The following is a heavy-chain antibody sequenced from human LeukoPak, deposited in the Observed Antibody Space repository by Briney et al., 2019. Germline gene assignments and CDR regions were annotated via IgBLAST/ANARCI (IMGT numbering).Heavy chain of an antibody. Sequence: GGSLKLSCAASGFTFSGSAMHWVRQASGKGLEWVGRIRSKANSYATAYAASVKGRFTISRDDSKNTAYLQMHSLKTEDTAVYYCTRHDGDYPVDYWGQGTLVTVSS. J-gene: IGHJ4*02. D-gene: IGHD4-17*01. CDR1: GFTFSGSA. CDR3: TRHDGDYPVDY. CDR2: IRSKANSYAT. V-gene: IGHV3-73*01.